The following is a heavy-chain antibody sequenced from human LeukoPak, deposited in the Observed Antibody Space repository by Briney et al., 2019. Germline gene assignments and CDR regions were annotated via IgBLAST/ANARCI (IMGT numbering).Heavy chain of an antibody. V-gene: IGHV3-23*01. J-gene: IGHJ4*02. Sequence: GGSLRLSCAASGFTFSSNAMSWVRQAPGKGLEWVSVIGGSGGSTYYADSVKGRFTISRDNSKNTLYLQMNSLRAEDTAIYYCAKDRAGAYSSGGTGFDYWGQGTLVTVSS. CDR3: AKDRAGAYSSGGTGFDY. D-gene: IGHD6-19*01. CDR2: IGGSGGST. CDR1: GFTFSSNA.